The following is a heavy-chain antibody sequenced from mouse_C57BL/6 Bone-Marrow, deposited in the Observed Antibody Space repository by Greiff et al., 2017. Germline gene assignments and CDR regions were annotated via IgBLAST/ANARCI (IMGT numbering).Heavy chain of an antibody. CDR1: GFNIKDDY. CDR2: IDPENGDT. J-gene: IGHJ2*01. D-gene: IGHD2-2*01. CDR3: TTFGYEDY. Sequence: VQLQQSGAELVRPGASVKLSCTASGFNIKDDYMHWVKQRPEQGLEWIGWIDPENGDTEYASKFQGKATITADTSSHTAYLQLSSLTSEDTAVYYCTTFGYEDYWGQGTTLTVSS. V-gene: IGHV14-4*01.